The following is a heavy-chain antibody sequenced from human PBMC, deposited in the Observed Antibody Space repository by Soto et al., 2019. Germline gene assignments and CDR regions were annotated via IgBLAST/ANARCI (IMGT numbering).Heavy chain of an antibody. D-gene: IGHD3-9*01. V-gene: IGHV3-23*01. CDR2: ISGSGGST. CDR3: AKDGITDLYYDILTGYRDFDY. J-gene: IGHJ4*02. Sequence: GGSLRLSCAASGFTFSSYAMSWVRQAPGKGLEWVSAISGSGGSTYYADSVKGRFTISRDNSKNTLYLQMNSLRAEDTAVYYCAKDGITDLYYDILTGYRDFDYWGQGTLVTVSS. CDR1: GFTFSSYA.